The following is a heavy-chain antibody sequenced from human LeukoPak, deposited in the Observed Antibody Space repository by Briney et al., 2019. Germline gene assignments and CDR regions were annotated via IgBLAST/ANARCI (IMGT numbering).Heavy chain of an antibody. CDR2: VHLSGRT. CDR3: ARDDQY. CDR1: GGSISSTNW. J-gene: IGHJ4*02. Sequence: SGTLSLTCGVSGGSISSTNWWTWVRPPPGEGLEWIGEVHLSGRTNYNPSLESRVTMSVDMSENHISLKLSSVTAADTAVYYCARDDQYWGQGTLVTVSS. V-gene: IGHV4-4*02.